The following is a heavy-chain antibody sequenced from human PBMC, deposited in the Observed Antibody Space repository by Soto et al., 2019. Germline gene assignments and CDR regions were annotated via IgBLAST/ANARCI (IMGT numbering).Heavy chain of an antibody. V-gene: IGHV1-8*01. CDR1: GYTFTSYD. J-gene: IGHJ5*02. D-gene: IGHD2-15*01. CDR3: ARVVVVRNWFDP. CDR2: MNPNSGNT. Sequence: ASVKVSCKASGYTFTSYDINWVRQATGQGLEWMGWMNPNSGNTGYAQKFQGRVTKTRNTSISTAYMELSSLRSEDTAVYYCARVVVVRNWFDPWGQGTLVTVSS.